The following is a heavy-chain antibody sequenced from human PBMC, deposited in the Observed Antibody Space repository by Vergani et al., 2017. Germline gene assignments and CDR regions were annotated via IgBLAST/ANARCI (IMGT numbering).Heavy chain of an antibody. D-gene: IGHD3-16*02. CDR3: AREGFYDYVWGSYRLRGGYYFDY. CDR2: INAGNGNT. J-gene: IGHJ4*02. CDR1: GYTFTSSA. Sequence: QVQLVQSGAEVKKPGASVKVSCKASGYTFTSSAMHLVRQAPGQRLEWMGWINAGNGNTKYSQKFQGRVTITRDTSASTAYMELSSLRSEDTAVYYCAREGFYDYVWGSYRLRGGYYFDYWGQGTLVTVSS. V-gene: IGHV1-3*01.